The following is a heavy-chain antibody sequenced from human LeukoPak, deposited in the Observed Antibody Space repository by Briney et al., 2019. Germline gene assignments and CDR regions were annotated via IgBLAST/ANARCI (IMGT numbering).Heavy chain of an antibody. D-gene: IGHD4-23*01. V-gene: IGHV1-2*02. CDR3: ARHPGKVTNDWYFDL. CDR1: GYTFTVYY. Sequence: GASVKVSCKASGYTFTVYYKHWVRHAHGQGLEWKGWINPNSGGTNYAQKFQGRVTMTRHTSITTACMGLSRLSSDDTAVYYCARHPGKVTNDWYFDLWGRGTLVTVSS. CDR2: INPNSGGT. J-gene: IGHJ2*01.